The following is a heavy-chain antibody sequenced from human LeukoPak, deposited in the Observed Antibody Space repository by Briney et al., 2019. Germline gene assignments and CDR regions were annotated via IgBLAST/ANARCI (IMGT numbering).Heavy chain of an antibody. V-gene: IGHV3-20*04. CDR2: INWNGGST. CDR3: ATLYDSSGYPPFDP. CDR1: GFTFDDYG. Sequence: GGSLRLSCAASGFTFDDYGMSWVRQAPGKGLEWVSNINWNGGSTGYADSVRGRFTISRDNAKNSLYLQMNSLRAEDTAVYYCATLYDSSGYPPFDPWGQGTLVTVSS. J-gene: IGHJ5*02. D-gene: IGHD3-22*01.